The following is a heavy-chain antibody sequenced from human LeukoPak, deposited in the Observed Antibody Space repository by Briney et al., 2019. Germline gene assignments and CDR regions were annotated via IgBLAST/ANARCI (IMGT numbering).Heavy chain of an antibody. CDR1: GFTFDDYA. V-gene: IGHV3-43*02. CDR3: ARNPPGIAVAGPDFDY. Sequence: GGSLRLSCAASGFTFDDYAMHWVRQAPGKGLEWVSLISGDGGSTYYADSVKGRFTIPRDNSKNSLYLQMNSLRTEDTALYYCARNPPGIAVAGPDFDYWGQGTLVTVSS. CDR2: ISGDGGST. D-gene: IGHD6-19*01. J-gene: IGHJ4*02.